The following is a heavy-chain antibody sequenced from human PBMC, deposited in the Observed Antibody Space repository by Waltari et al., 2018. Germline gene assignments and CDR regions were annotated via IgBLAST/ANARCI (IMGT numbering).Heavy chain of an antibody. CDR2: IIPICGKA. D-gene: IGHD6-13*01. CDR1: GGTFSSYA. Sequence: QVQLVQSGAEVKKPGSSVKVSCKASGGTFSSYAISWVRPAPGQGLEWMGGIIPICGKANYAEKVQGRVTITADEATSTAYMELSRLRSEDTAVYYCARQQQPMYYFDYWGQGTLVTVSS. V-gene: IGHV1-69*01. CDR3: ARQQQPMYYFDY. J-gene: IGHJ4*02.